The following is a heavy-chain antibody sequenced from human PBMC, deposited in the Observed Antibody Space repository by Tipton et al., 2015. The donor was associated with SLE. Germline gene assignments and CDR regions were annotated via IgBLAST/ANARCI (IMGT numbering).Heavy chain of an antibody. CDR2: IYYDGYT. CDR1: GGSINNYC. V-gene: IGHV4-59*01. Sequence: GLVKPSETLSLTCTVSGGSINNYCWSWIRQPPGKGLEWIGYIYYDGYTNYNPSLKSRVTISLDTSRNQFSLNLNSVTAADTAVYYCAREDSSGFSSLDHWGQGTLVTVSS. J-gene: IGHJ4*02. D-gene: IGHD3-22*01. CDR3: AREDSSGFSSLDH.